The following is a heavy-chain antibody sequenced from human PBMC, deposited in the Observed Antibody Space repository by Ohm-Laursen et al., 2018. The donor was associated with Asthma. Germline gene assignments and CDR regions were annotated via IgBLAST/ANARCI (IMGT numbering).Heavy chain of an antibody. CDR1: GFTFSNNG. V-gene: IGHV3-30*03. CDR3: ARDGPELPTELDY. CDR2: MSYDGSLK. D-gene: IGHD1-14*01. J-gene: IGHJ4*02. Sequence: SLRLSCAASGFTFSNNGMHWVRQAPGKGLEWVAVMSYDGSLKYYADSVNGRFTISKDDSRDTQYLQMNSLRPDDTAVYFCARDGPELPTELDYWGPGTLVTVSS.